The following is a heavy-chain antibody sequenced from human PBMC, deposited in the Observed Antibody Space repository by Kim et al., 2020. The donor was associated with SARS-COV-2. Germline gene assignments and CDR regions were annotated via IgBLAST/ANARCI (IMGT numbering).Heavy chain of an antibody. CDR1: GFIFSSYE. CDR2: ITQSGDAM. D-gene: IGHD2-21*02. Sequence: GGSLRLSCAASGFIFSSYEMNWVRQAPGKGPEWVAYITQSGDAMYYAESVRGRFTISRDNAKKSLYLQMNSLRAEDSAVYYCAREEIGCGGDCFIYWG. V-gene: IGHV3-48*03. J-gene: IGHJ4*01. CDR3: AREEIGCGGDCFIY.